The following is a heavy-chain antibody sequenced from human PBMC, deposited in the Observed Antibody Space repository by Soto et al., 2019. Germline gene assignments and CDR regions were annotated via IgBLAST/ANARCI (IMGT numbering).Heavy chain of an antibody. CDR2: FNPEDGET. J-gene: IGHJ5*02. CDR1: GYTLAELS. CDR3: ATDPKSYYFDCNSETRTSWFDP. V-gene: IGHV1-24*01. Sequence: ASVKVSCKVSGYTLAELSMHWVRQASGRGLEWMGGFNPEDGETIYAQKFQGRVTMTEDTSTDTAYMELSSLRSEDTAVYYCATDPKSYYFDCNSETRTSWFDPSGKGTLLTVAS. D-gene: IGHD3-10*01.